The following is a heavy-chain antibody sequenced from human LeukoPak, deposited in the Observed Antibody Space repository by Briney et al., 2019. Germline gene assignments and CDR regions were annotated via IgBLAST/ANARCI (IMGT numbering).Heavy chain of an antibody. CDR3: ATSSLYSNSWYFDY. J-gene: IGHJ4*02. CDR2: IYTSGST. CDR1: GGSISSGSYY. Sequence: SQTLSLTCTVSGGSISSGSYYWSWIRQPAGKGLEWIGRIYTSGSTNYNPSLKSRVTISVDTSKNQFSLKLSSVTAADTAVYYCATSSLYSNSWYFDYWGQGTLVTVSS. D-gene: IGHD6-13*01. V-gene: IGHV4-61*02.